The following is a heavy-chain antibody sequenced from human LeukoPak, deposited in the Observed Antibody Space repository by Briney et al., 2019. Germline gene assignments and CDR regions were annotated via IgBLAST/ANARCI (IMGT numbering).Heavy chain of an antibody. V-gene: IGHV1-2*04. CDR2: INPNSGGT. Sequence: ASVKVSCKASGYTFTGYYMHWVRQAPGQGLEWMGWINPNSGGTNYAQKFQGWVTMTRDTSISTAYMELSRLRSDDTAVYYCARGYCGGDCGGYYFDYWGQGTLVTVSS. J-gene: IGHJ4*02. CDR3: ARGYCGGDCGGYYFDY. CDR1: GYTFTGYY. D-gene: IGHD2-21*02.